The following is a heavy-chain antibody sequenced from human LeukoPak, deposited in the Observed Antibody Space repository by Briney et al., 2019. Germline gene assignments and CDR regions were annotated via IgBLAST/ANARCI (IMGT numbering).Heavy chain of an antibody. D-gene: IGHD6-13*01. V-gene: IGHV3-21*01. Sequence: GRSLRLSCAASGFTFSSYSMNWVRQAPGKGLEWVSSISSSSSYIYYADSVKGRFTISRDNAKNSLYLQMNSLRAEDTAVYYCARDSYSSPDYYYYYGMDVWGQGTTVTVSS. CDR1: GFTFSSYS. J-gene: IGHJ6*02. CDR2: ISSSSSYI. CDR3: ARDSYSSPDYYYYYGMDV.